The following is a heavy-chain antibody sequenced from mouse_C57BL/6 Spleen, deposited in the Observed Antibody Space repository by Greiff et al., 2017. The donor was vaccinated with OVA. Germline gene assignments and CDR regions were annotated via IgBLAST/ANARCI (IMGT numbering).Heavy chain of an antibody. CDR1: GYTFTSYW. CDR3: ARNYYGSRTWFAY. CDR2: IYPGSGST. Sequence: QVQLQQSGAELVKPGASVKMSCKASGYTFTSYWITWVKQRPGQGLEWIGDIYPGSGSTNYNEKFKSKATLTVDTSSSTAYMQLSSLTSEDSAVYYCARNYYGSRTWFAYWGQGTLVTVSA. D-gene: IGHD1-1*01. J-gene: IGHJ3*01. V-gene: IGHV1-55*01.